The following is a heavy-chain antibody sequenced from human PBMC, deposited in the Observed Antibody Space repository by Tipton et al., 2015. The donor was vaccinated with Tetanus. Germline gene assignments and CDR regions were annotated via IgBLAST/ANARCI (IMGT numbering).Heavy chain of an antibody. CDR1: GFTFSDYW. CDR2: ISSSSSYI. J-gene: IGHJ4*02. V-gene: IGHV3-21*01. Sequence: SLRLSCAASGFTFSDYWMHWVRQAPGKGLEWVSSISSSSSYIYYADSVKGRFTISRDNAKNSLYLQMNSLRAEDTAVYYCARDQGYGDYEFDYWGQGTLVTVSS. D-gene: IGHD4-17*01. CDR3: ARDQGYGDYEFDY.